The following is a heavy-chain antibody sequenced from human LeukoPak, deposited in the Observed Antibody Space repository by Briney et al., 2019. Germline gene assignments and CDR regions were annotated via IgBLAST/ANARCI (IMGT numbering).Heavy chain of an antibody. J-gene: IGHJ3*02. CDR2: ISSSSSYI. CDR1: GFTFSSYS. CDR3: ARDAAIAAAGTDAFDI. V-gene: IGHV3-21*01. D-gene: IGHD6-13*01. Sequence: PGGSLRLSCAASGFTFSSYSMNWVRQAPGKRLEWVSSISSSSSYIYYADSVKGRFTISRDNAKNSLYLQMNSLRAEDTAVYYCARDAAIAAAGTDAFDIWGQGTMVTVSS.